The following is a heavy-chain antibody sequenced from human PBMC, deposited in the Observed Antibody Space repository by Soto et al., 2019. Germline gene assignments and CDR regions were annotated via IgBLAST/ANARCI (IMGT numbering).Heavy chain of an antibody. Sequence: EGQLVESGGGLVQPGGSLRLSCEASGFTFSDYWISWVRQAPGRGLEGVANIKEDGTKEYYLDSVRGRFTIYRDNAKKSLFMQMNSLRVEDTAVYYCVSGGLGYVSVIDMGGHWGQGTLVTVSS. J-gene: IGHJ4*02. CDR2: IKEDGTKE. V-gene: IGHV3-7*03. CDR3: VSGGLGYVSVIDMGGH. D-gene: IGHD3-10*01. CDR1: GFTFSDYW.